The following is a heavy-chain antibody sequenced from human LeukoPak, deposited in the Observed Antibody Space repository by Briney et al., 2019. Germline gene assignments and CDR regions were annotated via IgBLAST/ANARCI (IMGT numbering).Heavy chain of an antibody. Sequence: ASVKVSCKASGYTSTSYAMNWVRQAPGQGLEWMGIINPSAGSTTYAQKFQGRVTMTRGTSTSTVDMELSSLRSEDTAVYYCARVGAHSNYDYWGQGTLVTVSS. CDR1: GYTSTSYA. J-gene: IGHJ4*02. CDR2: INPSAGST. D-gene: IGHD4-11*01. V-gene: IGHV1-46*01. CDR3: ARVGAHSNYDY.